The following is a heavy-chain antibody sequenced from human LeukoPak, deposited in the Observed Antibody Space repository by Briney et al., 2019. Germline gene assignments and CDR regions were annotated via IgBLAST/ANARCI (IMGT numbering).Heavy chain of an antibody. J-gene: IGHJ4*02. CDR2: IYPGDSDT. Sequence: AGESLKISCKAYGFSFSSFTTYWIGWVRQMPGKGLEWMGIIYPGDSDTRYSPSFQGQVTISADKSISTAYLQWSSLKASDTAMYYCARRITMVRGVIITYYFDYWGQGTLVTVSS. V-gene: IGHV5-51*01. CDR1: GFSFSSFTTYW. CDR3: ARRITMVRGVIITYYFDY. D-gene: IGHD3-10*01.